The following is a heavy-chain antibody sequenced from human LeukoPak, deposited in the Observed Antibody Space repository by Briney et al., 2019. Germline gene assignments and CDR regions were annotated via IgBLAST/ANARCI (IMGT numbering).Heavy chain of an antibody. D-gene: IGHD3-22*01. J-gene: IGHJ4*02. CDR1: GGSISSSSYY. CDR2: IYYSGST. CDR3: AGRKSSGYCPGQCDY. V-gene: IGHV4-39*07. Sequence: SETLSLTCTVSGGSISSSSYYWGWIRQPPGKGLEWIGSIYYSGSTYYNPSLKSRVTISVDKSKNQFSLKLSSVTAADTAVYYCAGRKSSGYCPGQCDYWGQGTLVTVSS.